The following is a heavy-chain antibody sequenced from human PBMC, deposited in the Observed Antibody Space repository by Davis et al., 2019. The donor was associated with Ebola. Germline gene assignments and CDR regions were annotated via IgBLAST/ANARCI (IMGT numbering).Heavy chain of an antibody. J-gene: IGHJ4*02. CDR1: GFTFSDYY. CDR3: ARDSLSGVVVVAATPYFDY. V-gene: IGHV3-11*01. Sequence: GESLKISCAASGFTFSDYYMSWIRQAPGKGLEWVSYISSSGSTIYYADSVKGRFTISRDNAKNSLYLQMNSLRAEDTAVYYCARDSLSGVVVVAATPYFDYWGQGTLVTVSS. D-gene: IGHD2-15*01. CDR2: ISSSGSTI.